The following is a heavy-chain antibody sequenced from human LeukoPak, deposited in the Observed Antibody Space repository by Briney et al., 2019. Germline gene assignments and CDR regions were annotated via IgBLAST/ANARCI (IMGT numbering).Heavy chain of an antibody. D-gene: IGHD3-22*01. V-gene: IGHV4-59*08. CDR2: HHYSGST. J-gene: IGHJ4*02. CDR3: ARQIYYYDRSVYHCRFDC. CDR1: GSSINNYY. Sequence: DPLSLPCTVSGSSINNYYRSCLRHPPGRRLGCVWYHHYSGSTNYNPSLKSRVTISLDTSKNQFSLELSSVTAADTAMYYCARQIYYYDRSVYHCRFDCWGQGTLVTVSS.